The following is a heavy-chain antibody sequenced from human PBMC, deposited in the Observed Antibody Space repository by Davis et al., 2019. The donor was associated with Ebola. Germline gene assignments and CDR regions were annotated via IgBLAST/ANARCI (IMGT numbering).Heavy chain of an antibody. D-gene: IGHD6-19*01. Sequence: MPGGSLRLSCAVSGGSISSSNWWSWVRQPPGKGLEWIGEIYHSRSTNYNPSLKSRVTMSVDTSKNQFALKLTSVTAADTAVFYCARGSGWYRTPFDYWGQGTLVTVSS. J-gene: IGHJ4*02. CDR1: GGSISSSNW. V-gene: IGHV4-4*02. CDR3: ARGSGWYRTPFDY. CDR2: IYHSRST.